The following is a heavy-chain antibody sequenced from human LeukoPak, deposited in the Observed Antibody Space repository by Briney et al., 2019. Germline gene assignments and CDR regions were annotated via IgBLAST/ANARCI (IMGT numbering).Heavy chain of an antibody. CDR3: AKDMEWELTYYFDY. D-gene: IGHD1-26*01. CDR1: GFTFSSYS. CDR2: ISWNSGSI. V-gene: IGHV3-9*01. Sequence: TGGSLRLSCAASGFTFSSYSMNWVRQAPGKGLEWVSGISWNSGSIGYADSVKGRFTISRDNAKNSLYLQMNSLRAEDTALYYCAKDMEWELTYYFDYWGQGTLVTVSS. J-gene: IGHJ4*02.